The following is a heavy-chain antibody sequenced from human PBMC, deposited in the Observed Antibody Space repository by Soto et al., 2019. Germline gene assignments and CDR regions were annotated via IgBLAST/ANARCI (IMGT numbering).Heavy chain of an antibody. CDR1: GGSISSGGYY. V-gene: IGHV4-31*03. CDR2: IYYSGST. CDR3: AGYSNSWSKYVKH. J-gene: IGHJ1*01. Sequence: SETLSLTCTVSGGSISSGGYYWSWIRQHPGKGLEWIGYIYYSGSTYYNPSLKSRVTISVDTSKNQFSLKLNSVMAADTAVYYCAGYSNSWSKYVKHWGRGSLVTVSS. D-gene: IGHD6-13*01.